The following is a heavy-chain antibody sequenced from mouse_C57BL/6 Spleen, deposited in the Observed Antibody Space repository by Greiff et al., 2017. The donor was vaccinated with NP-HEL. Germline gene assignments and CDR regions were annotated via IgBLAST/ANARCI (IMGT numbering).Heavy chain of an antibody. V-gene: IGHV1-63*01. CDR1: GYTFTNYW. D-gene: IGHD1-1*01. Sequence: VQLQQSGAELVRPGTSVKMSCKASGYTFTNYWIGWAKQRPGHGLEWIGDIYPGGGYTNYNEKFKGKATLTADTSSSTAYMQLSSLTSDDSAIYYCARQGYGSSHWYFDVWGTGTTVTVSS. CDR3: ARQGYGSSHWYFDV. J-gene: IGHJ1*03. CDR2: IYPGGGYT.